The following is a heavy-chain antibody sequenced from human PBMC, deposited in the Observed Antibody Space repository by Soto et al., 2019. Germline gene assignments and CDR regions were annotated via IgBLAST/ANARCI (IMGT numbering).Heavy chain of an antibody. Sequence: ASVKVSCKASGYTFTGYYMHWVRQAPGQGLEWMGWINPNSGGTNYAQKFQGWVTMTRDTSISTAYMELSRLRSDDTAVYYCAREVRGCSSTSCHSDYWGQGTLVTVSS. CDR1: GYTFTGYY. CDR2: INPNSGGT. V-gene: IGHV1-2*04. CDR3: AREVRGCSSTSCHSDY. J-gene: IGHJ4*02. D-gene: IGHD2-2*01.